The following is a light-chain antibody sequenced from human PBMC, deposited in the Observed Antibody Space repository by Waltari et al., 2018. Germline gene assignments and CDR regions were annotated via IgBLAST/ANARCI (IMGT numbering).Light chain of an antibody. Sequence: QSALTQPPSASGSPGQSVTISCTGTSSDLGGYDFVSWYQHHPGKAPKLMIYEVSKRPSGVPDRFSGSKSGNTASLTVSGLQAEDEADYYCSSYVGSNNPVFGGGTKLTVL. CDR3: SSYVGSNNPV. J-gene: IGLJ2*01. V-gene: IGLV2-8*01. CDR1: SSDLGGYDF. CDR2: EVS.